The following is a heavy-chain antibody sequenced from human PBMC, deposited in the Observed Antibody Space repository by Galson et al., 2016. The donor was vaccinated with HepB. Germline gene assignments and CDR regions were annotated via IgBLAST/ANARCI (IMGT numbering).Heavy chain of an antibody. D-gene: IGHD6-19*01. Sequence: LRLSCAASGFTFDDYAMHWVRQAPGKGPEWVSSISWNSDRVGYGDSVKGRFTISRDNAENSLYLQMNSLTTDDTALYYCARAPSYSSGPYPYFDYWGRGTLVTVSS. J-gene: IGHJ4*02. CDR3: ARAPSYSSGPYPYFDY. V-gene: IGHV3-9*01. CDR2: ISWNSDRV. CDR1: GFTFDDYA.